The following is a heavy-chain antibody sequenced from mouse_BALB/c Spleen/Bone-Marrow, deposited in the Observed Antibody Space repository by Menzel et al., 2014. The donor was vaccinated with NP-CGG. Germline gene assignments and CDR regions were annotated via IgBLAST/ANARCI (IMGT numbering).Heavy chain of an antibody. J-gene: IGHJ2*01. Sequence: EVKLVESGPELVKPGASVKMSCKASRYTFTSYVLHWVRQKPGQGLEWIGFMNPFNDGTKYNEKFKGKATLTSDKSSSTAYMELSSLTSEDSAVYYSAREVVATDYFDFWGQGTTLTVSS. CDR2: MNPFNDGT. V-gene: IGHV1-14*01. CDR1: RYTFTSYV. D-gene: IGHD1-1*01. CDR3: AREVVATDYFDF.